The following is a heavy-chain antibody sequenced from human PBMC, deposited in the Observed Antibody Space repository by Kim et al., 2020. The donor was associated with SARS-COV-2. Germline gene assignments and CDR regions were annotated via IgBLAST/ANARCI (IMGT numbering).Heavy chain of an antibody. J-gene: IGHJ4*02. D-gene: IGHD2-2*02. Sequence: GGSLRLSCAASGFTFSSYWMSWVRQAPGKGLEWVANIKQDGSEKYYVDSVKGRFTISRDNAKNSLYLQMNSLRAEDTAVYYCASVGYCSSTSCYNFDYWGQGTLVTVSS. CDR3: ASVGYCSSTSCYNFDY. CDR2: IKQDGSEK. V-gene: IGHV3-7*03. CDR1: GFTFSSYW.